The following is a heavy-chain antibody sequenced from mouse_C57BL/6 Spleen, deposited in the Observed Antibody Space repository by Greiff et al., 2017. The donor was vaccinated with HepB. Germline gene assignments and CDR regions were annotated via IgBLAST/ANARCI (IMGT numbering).Heavy chain of an antibody. V-gene: IGHV5-17*01. D-gene: IGHD1-1*01. Sequence: EVKLMESGGGLVKPGGSLKLSCAASGFTFSDYGMHWVRQAPEKGLEWVAYISSGSSTIYYADTVKGRFTISRDNAKNTLFLQMTSLRSEDTAMYYCARKSSYYFDYWGQGTTLTVSS. J-gene: IGHJ2*01. CDR3: ARKSSYYFDY. CDR2: ISSGSSTI. CDR1: GFTFSDYG.